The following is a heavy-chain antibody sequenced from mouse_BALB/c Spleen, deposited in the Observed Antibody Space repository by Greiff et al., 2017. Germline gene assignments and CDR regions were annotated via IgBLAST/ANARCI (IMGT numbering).Heavy chain of an antibody. D-gene: IGHD2-4*01. CDR1: GDSITSGY. CDR3: ARGGPYDYDLFAY. V-gene: IGHV3-8*02. Sequence: EVQLVESGPSLVKPSQTLSLTCSVTGDSITSGYWNWIRKFPGNKLEYMGYISYSGSTYYNPSLKSRISITRDTSKNQYYLQLNSVTTEDTATYYCARGGPYDYDLFAYWGQGTLVTVSA. J-gene: IGHJ3*01. CDR2: ISYSGST.